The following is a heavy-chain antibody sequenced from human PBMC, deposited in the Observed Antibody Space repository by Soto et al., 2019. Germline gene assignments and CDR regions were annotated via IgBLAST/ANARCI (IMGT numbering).Heavy chain of an antibody. CDR1: GYPFTSYC. Sequence: ASVKVSCKASGYPFTSYCISRVRLALLQGHDRMGWISAYNGNTNYAQKLQGRVTMTTDTSTSTAYMELRSLRPDDTAVYYCARDAIGDSLNYGMEIWGQETTVTVSS. CDR3: ARDAIGDSLNYGMEI. J-gene: IGHJ6*01. D-gene: IGHD2-21*02. V-gene: IGHV1-18*04. CDR2: ISAYNGNT.